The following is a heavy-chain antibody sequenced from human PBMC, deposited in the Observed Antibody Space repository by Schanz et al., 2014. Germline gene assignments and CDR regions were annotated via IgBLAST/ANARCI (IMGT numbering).Heavy chain of an antibody. CDR1: GFTFSTYY. V-gene: IGHV3-21*02. Sequence: EVQLVESGGGLVKPGGSLRLSCTASGFTFSTYYMNWVRQAPGKGLEWVSSISSSSSYISYADSVKGRFTISRDNAKNSLYLQMNSLRAEDTAVYYCARGYSNIWSPMAYWGQGTLVTVSS. J-gene: IGHJ4*02. CDR3: ARGYSNIWSPMAY. CDR2: ISSSSSYI. D-gene: IGHD6-13*01.